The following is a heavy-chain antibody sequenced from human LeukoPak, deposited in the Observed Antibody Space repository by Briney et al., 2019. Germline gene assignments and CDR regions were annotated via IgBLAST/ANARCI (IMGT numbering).Heavy chain of an antibody. D-gene: IGHD2-2*01. V-gene: IGHV4-34*01. CDR3: ASLLYCSSTSCPPGY. CDR1: GGSFSGYY. CDR2: INHSGST. Sequence: PSETLSLTCAVYGGSFSGYYWSWIRQPPGKGLEWIGEINHSGSTNYNPPLKSRVTISVDTSKNQFSLKLSSVTAADTAVYYCASLLYCSSTSCPPGYWGQGTLVTVSS. J-gene: IGHJ4*02.